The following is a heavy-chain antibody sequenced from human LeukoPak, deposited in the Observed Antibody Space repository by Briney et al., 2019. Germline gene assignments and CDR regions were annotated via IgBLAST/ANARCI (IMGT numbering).Heavy chain of an antibody. CDR2: ISRGGNSK. CDR1: GFRFSDYY. CDR3: ARDQFLDS. J-gene: IGHJ4*02. V-gene: IGHV3-11*01. Sequence: PGGSLRLSCAASGFRFSDYYMSWIRQAPGPGLEWVSSISRGGNSKYSADSVKGRFTISRDNAKNSLDLQMDSLRPEDTAVYYCARDQFLDSWGQGTLVTVSS.